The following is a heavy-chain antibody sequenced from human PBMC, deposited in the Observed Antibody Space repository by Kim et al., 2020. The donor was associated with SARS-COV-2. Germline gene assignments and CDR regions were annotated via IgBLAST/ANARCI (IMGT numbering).Heavy chain of an antibody. Sequence: GGSLRLSCTASGFIFRDFWMTWVRQAPGKGLEWVVNIKEDGSEKYYVDQEMGRFTVSRDNAKNSLYLEITSLRADDTAVYYCARLGVLGYGPNWLDPWGQGTPVTVSS. J-gene: IGHJ5*02. CDR1: GFIFRDFW. D-gene: IGHD2-15*01. CDR3: ARLGVLGYGPNWLDP. V-gene: IGHV3-7*01. CDR2: IKEDGSEK.